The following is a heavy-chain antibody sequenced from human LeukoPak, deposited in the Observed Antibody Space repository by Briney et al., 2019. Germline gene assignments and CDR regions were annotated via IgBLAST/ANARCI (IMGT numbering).Heavy chain of an antibody. Sequence: LSLTCTVSGGSISSYYWSWIRQPPGKGLEWVSGISWNSGSIAYADSVKGRFTISRDNATNSLYLQMNTLRAEDTALYYCAKGLLPQNYYYGMDVWGQGTTVTVSS. CDR1: GGSISSYY. CDR2: ISWNSGSI. J-gene: IGHJ6*02. CDR3: AKGLLPQNYYYGMDV. V-gene: IGHV3-9*01. D-gene: IGHD1-26*01.